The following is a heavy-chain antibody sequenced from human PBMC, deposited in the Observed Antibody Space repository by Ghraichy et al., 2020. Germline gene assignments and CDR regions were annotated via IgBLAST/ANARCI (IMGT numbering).Heavy chain of an antibody. J-gene: IGHJ4*02. CDR1: GGSISSYY. CDR3: AREGNSYDY. CDR2: IYYSGST. Sequence: SETLSLTCTVSGGSISSYYWSWIRQPPGKGLEWIGYIYYSGSTNYNPSLKSRVTISVDTYKNQFSLKLSSVTAADTAVYYCAREGNSYDYWCQGTLVTVSS. V-gene: IGHV4-59*01. D-gene: IGHD5-18*01.